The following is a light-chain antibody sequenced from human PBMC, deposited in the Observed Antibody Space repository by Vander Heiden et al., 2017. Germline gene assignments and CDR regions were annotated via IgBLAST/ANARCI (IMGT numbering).Light chain of an antibody. J-gene: IGLJ3*02. Sequence: SYELTQPLSVSVALGQTARITGGGNNSGSTIVHWYQQKPGQAPVLVISRDTNRPSGIPERFSGSNSGNTATLTISRAQARDEADYYCKVWESSANWVFGGGTKLTVL. CDR3: KVWESSANWV. CDR1: NSGSTI. V-gene: IGLV3-9*01. CDR2: RDT.